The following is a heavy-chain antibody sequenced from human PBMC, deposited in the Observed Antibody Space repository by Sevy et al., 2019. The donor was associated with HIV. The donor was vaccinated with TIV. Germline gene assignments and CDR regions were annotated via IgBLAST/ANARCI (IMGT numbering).Heavy chain of an antibody. Sequence: ASVKVSCKASGYTFTSYDINWVRLATRQGLEWMGWMNPNSGNTGYAQKFQGRVTMTRNTSISTAYMELSSLRSEDTAVYYCASLLGYCSGGSCNYYYGMDVWGQGTTVTVSS. CDR3: ASLLGYCSGGSCNYYYGMDV. J-gene: IGHJ6*02. V-gene: IGHV1-8*01. D-gene: IGHD2-15*01. CDR2: MNPNSGNT. CDR1: GYTFTSYD.